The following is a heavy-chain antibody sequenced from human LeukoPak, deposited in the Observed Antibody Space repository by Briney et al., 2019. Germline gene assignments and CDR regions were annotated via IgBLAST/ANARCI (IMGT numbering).Heavy chain of an antibody. J-gene: IGHJ4*02. Sequence: ASVKVSCKASGYTFTGYYMHWVRQAPGQGLEWMGWINPNSGGTNYAQKFQGRVTMTRDTSISTAYMELSRLRSDDTAVYYCARVGPKTPSSGYIYWGQGTLVTVSS. CDR2: INPNSGGT. D-gene: IGHD3-22*01. V-gene: IGHV1-2*02. CDR3: ARVGPKTPSSGYIY. CDR1: GYTFTGYY.